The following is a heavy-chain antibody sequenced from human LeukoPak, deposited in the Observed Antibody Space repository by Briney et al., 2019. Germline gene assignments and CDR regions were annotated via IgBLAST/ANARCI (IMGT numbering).Heavy chain of an antibody. J-gene: IGHJ4*02. CDR3: ARTTLFPVGELSFFDY. CDR1: GYTFTSYN. V-gene: IGHV1-8*01. D-gene: IGHD3-10*01. Sequence: ASVTVSCTASGYTFTSYNINWVRQAPGQGLEWMGWMNPTSDNTSYAQKYQGRVTMTRTTSIRTAYMELSSLRSEDTAVYYCARTTLFPVGELSFFDYWGQGTLVTVSS. CDR2: MNPTSDNT.